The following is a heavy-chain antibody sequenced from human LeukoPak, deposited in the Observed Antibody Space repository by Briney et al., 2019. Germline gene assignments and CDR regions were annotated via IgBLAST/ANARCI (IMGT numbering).Heavy chain of an antibody. J-gene: IGHJ6*02. V-gene: IGHV3-21*01. CDR2: ISSSSSYI. Sequence: GGSLRLSCAASGFTFSSYSMNWVRQAPGKGLEWVSSISSSSSYIYYADSVKDRFTISRDNAKNSLYLQMNSLRAEDTAVYYCARVPPRYDILTGYYNVAYYYGMDVWGQGTTVTVSS. CDR3: ARVPPRYDILTGYYNVAYYYGMDV. CDR1: GFTFSSYS. D-gene: IGHD3-9*01.